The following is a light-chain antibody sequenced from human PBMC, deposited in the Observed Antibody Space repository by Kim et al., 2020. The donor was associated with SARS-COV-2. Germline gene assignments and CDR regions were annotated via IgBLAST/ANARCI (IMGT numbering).Light chain of an antibody. CDR3: CSFVGSDNWV. CDR2: AVN. CDR1: SSDVGTYTL. J-gene: IGLJ3*02. Sequence: QSVLTQPASMSGFPGPSITISCTGTSSDVGTYTLVSWYQHHPGKAPTLRISAVNKRPSGVSNRFSGSKSGNTASLTISGLQAEDEANYFCCSFVGSDNWVFGGGTQRTV. V-gene: IGLV2-23*02.